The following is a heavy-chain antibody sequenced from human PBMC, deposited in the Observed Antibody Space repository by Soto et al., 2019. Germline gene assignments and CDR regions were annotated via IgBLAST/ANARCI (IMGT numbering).Heavy chain of an antibody. V-gene: IGHV3-30*18. D-gene: IGHD1-26*01. CDR1: GFTFSSYG. CDR3: AKDRYSGSYYFDY. Sequence: WGSLRLSCAASGFTFSSYGMHWVRQAPGKGLEWVAVISYDGSNKYYADSVKGRFTISRDNSKNTLYLQMNSLRAEDTAVYYCAKDRYSGSYYFDYWGQGTLVTVSS. CDR2: ISYDGSNK. J-gene: IGHJ4*02.